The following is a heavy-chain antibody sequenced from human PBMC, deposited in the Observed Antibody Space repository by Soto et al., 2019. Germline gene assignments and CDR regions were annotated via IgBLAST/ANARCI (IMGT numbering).Heavy chain of an antibody. J-gene: IGHJ4*02. Sequence: ASVKVSCKASGYTFTSYDINWVRQATGQGLEWMGWMNPNSGNTGYAQKFQGRVTMTRNTSISTAYMELSSLRSEDTAVYYCARGGTPLRYSDWLKRKLAKDYYFDYWGQGTLVTVSS. CDR3: ARGGTPLRYSDWLKRKLAKDYYFDY. CDR2: MNPNSGNT. CDR1: GYTFTSYD. D-gene: IGHD3-9*01. V-gene: IGHV1-8*01.